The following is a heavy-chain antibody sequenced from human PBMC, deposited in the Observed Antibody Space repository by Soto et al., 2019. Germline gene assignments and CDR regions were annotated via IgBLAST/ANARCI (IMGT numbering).Heavy chain of an antibody. CDR3: ARVQTYSASWYHFDY. Sequence: SVKVSCKASGGTFSSYTVSWVRQAPGQGLEWMGRIIPILGIANYAQKFQGRVTMTRDTSTSTVYMELSSLRSEDTALYYCARVQTYSASWYHFDYWGQGTLVTVSS. V-gene: IGHV1-69*02. D-gene: IGHD1-26*01. J-gene: IGHJ4*02. CDR1: GGTFSSYT. CDR2: IIPILGIA.